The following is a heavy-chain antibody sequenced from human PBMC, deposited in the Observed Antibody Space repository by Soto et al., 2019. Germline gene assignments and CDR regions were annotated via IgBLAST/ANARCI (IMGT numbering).Heavy chain of an antibody. V-gene: IGHV4-59*01. Sequence: KPSETLSLTCTVSGGSISGYYWSWIRQPPRKGLEWIGYIYYSGSTNYNPSLKSRVTISVDTSENQFSLKLSSVIAADTAVYYCARVFPGNNYYYYYMDVWGKGTTVTVAS. D-gene: IGHD1-26*01. CDR3: ARVFPGNNYYYYYMDV. J-gene: IGHJ6*03. CDR2: IYYSGST. CDR1: GGSISGYY.